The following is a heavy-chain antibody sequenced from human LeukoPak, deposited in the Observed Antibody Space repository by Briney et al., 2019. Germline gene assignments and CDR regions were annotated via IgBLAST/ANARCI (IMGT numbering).Heavy chain of an antibody. D-gene: IGHD6-6*01. Sequence: GGSLRLSCAASGFTFSSYAMSWVRPAPGKGLEWVSAISGSGGSTYYADSVKGRFTISRDNSKNTLYLKMNSLRAEDTAVYYCAKIAARPVYFDYWGQGTLVTVSS. CDR3: AKIAARPVYFDY. CDR2: ISGSGGST. V-gene: IGHV3-23*01. J-gene: IGHJ4*02. CDR1: GFTFSSYA.